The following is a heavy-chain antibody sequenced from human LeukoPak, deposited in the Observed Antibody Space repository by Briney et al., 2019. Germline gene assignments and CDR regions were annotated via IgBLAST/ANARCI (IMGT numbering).Heavy chain of an antibody. CDR3: ASLGEYSYVHFDY. CDR2: INAGHGKP. V-gene: IGHV1-3*01. J-gene: IGHJ4*02. Sequence: ASVKISCEASGYDLTTYALHWVRQAPGQRFEWLGWINAGHGKPEYSQKFQGRVTFTRDISANTAYMDLTGLTSEDTGVYYCASLGEYSYVHFDYWGQGTLVTVSS. CDR1: GYDLTTYA. D-gene: IGHD5-18*01.